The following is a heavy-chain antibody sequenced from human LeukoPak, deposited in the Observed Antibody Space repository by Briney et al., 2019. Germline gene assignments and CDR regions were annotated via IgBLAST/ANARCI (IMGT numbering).Heavy chain of an antibody. CDR3: ARGDCNFAY. D-gene: IGHD2-21*02. CDR1: GGSVTSYY. Sequence: SETLSLTCTVSGGSVTSYYWSWIRQPPGKGLEWIGYIFYSGSSNYNPSLKSRVTISLDTSKNLFSLKLTSVTAADTAVYYCARGDCNFAYWGQGTLVTVSS. CDR2: IFYSGSS. J-gene: IGHJ4*02. V-gene: IGHV4-59*02.